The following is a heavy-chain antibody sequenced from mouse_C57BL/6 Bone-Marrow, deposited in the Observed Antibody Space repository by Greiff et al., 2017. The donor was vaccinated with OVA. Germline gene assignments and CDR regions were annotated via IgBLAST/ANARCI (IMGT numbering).Heavy chain of an antibody. J-gene: IGHJ4*01. CDR2: IGPEDGET. Sequence: EVQLQQSGAELVKPGASVKLSCTASGFNIRDYYMHWVKQRTEKGLEWIGSIGPEDGETKYEPKFQGKATITADTSSNTAYLQLSSLTSEDTAVYYCAVPYYSNYPYAMDYWGQGTSVTVSS. D-gene: IGHD2-5*01. V-gene: IGHV14-2*01. CDR3: AVPYYSNYPYAMDY. CDR1: GFNIRDYY.